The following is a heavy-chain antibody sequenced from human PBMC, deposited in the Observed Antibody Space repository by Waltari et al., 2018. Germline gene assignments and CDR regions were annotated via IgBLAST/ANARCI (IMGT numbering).Heavy chain of an antibody. D-gene: IGHD6-19*01. J-gene: IGHJ3*01. Sequence: QVQLVESGGGVVQPGRSLRLSCAASGFTFSSYGMHWVRQAPGKGVEWVAVIWYDGSNKYYADSVKGRFTISRDNSKNTLYLQMNSLRAEDTAVYYCARTTAVAGIDYWGQGTMVTVSS. CDR3: ARTTAVAGIDY. CDR1: GFTFSSYG. CDR2: IWYDGSNK. V-gene: IGHV3-33*01.